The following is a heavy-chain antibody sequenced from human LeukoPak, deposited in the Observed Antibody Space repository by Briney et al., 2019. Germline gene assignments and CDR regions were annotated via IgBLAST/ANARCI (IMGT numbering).Heavy chain of an antibody. CDR3: ARGALEWLLCFDY. J-gene: IGHJ4*02. CDR1: GFTFSSYW. CDR2: IKQDGSEK. Sequence: GGSLRLSCAASGFTFSSYWMSWVRQAPGKGLEWVANIKQDGSEKYYVDSVKGRFTISRDNAKNSLYLQMNSLRAEDTAVYYCARGALEWLLCFDYWGQGTLVTVSS. V-gene: IGHV3-7*01. D-gene: IGHD3-3*01.